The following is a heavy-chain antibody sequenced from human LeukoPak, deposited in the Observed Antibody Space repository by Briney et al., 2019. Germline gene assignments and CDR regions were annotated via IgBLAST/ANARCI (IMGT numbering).Heavy chain of an antibody. CDR1: GYTLTELS. V-gene: IGHV1-24*01. Sequence: ASVKVSCKVSGYTLTELSMHWVRQAPGKGLEWMGGFDPEDGETIYAQKFQGRVTITEDTSTDTAYMELSSLRSEDTAVYYCATRPHYYGSGSYAYWGQGTLVTVSS. CDR2: FDPEDGET. CDR3: ATRPHYYGSGSYAY. J-gene: IGHJ4*02. D-gene: IGHD3-10*01.